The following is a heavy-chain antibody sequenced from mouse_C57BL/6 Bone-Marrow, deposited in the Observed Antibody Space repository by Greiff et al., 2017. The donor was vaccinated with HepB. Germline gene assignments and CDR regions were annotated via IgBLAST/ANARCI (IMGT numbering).Heavy chain of an antibody. V-gene: IGHV10-1*01. CDR1: GFSFNTYA. D-gene: IGHD2-12*01. CDR3: VMNYTAWFAY. Sequence: EVQLVESGGGLVQPKGSLKLSCAASGFSFNTYAMNWVRQAPGKGLEWVARIRSKSNNYATYYADSVKDRFTISRDDSESMLYLQMNNLKTEDTAMYYCVMNYTAWFAYWGQGTLVTVSA. J-gene: IGHJ3*01. CDR2: IRSKSNNYAT.